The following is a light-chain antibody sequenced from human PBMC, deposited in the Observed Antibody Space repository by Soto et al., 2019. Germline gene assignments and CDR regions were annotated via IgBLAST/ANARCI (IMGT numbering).Light chain of an antibody. V-gene: IGKV4-1*01. CDR1: QSVLYSLNNRNH. J-gene: IGKJ4*01. CDR2: WAS. Sequence: EIVLTQSPGTLSVSPGERATLSCRASQSVLYSLNNRNHLAWYQKKPGQPPRLLVYWASTRESGVPDRFSGSGSGTDFSLTISSLQAEDVAVYYCQQYYRSPLSFGGGTRVEIK. CDR3: QQYYRSPLS.